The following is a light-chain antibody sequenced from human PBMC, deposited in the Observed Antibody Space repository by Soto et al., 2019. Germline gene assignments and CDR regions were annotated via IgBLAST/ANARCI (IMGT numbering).Light chain of an antibody. Sequence: EIQMTQSPSTLSASVGDRVTITCRASQSISTWLAWYQQKPGKAPNLLIYKASSLESGVPSRFSGSGSGTEVTLTISSLQPDDFATYYCQQCNSSPWTFGQGSKVEIK. J-gene: IGKJ1*01. CDR3: QQCNSSPWT. CDR2: KAS. CDR1: QSISTW. V-gene: IGKV1-5*03.